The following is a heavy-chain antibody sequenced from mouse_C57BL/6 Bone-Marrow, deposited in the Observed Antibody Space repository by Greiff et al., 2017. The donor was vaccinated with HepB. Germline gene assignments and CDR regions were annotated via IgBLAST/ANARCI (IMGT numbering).Heavy chain of an antibody. Sequence: EVKLVESGGDLVKPGGSLKLSCAASGFTFSSYGMSWVRQTPDKRLEWVATISSGGSYTYYPDSVKGRFTISRDTAKNTLYLQMSSLKSEDTAMYYGARQNYGSSYGFDYWGQGTTLTVSS. CDR1: GFTFSSYG. D-gene: IGHD1-1*01. CDR3: ARQNYGSSYGFDY. J-gene: IGHJ2*01. CDR2: ISSGGSYT. V-gene: IGHV5-6*02.